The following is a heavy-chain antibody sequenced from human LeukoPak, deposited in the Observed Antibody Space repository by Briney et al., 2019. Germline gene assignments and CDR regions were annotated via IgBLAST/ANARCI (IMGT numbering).Heavy chain of an antibody. CDR1: GFTFSGSA. CDR2: ISYDGSNK. CDR3: ARDRPCDY. V-gene: IGHV3-30-3*01. J-gene: IGHJ4*02. Sequence: PGGSLRLSCAASGFTFSGSAMHWVRQAPGKGLEWVAVISYDGSNKYYADSVKGRFTISRDNSKNTLYLQMNSLRAEDTAVYYCARDRPCDYWGQGTLVTVSS.